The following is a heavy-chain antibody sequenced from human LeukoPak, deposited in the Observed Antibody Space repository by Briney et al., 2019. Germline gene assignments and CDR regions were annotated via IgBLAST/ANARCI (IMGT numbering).Heavy chain of an antibody. D-gene: IGHD6-13*01. CDR3: AKDQSYSSSWYTGYYFDY. J-gene: IGHJ4*02. Sequence: PGGSLRLSCAASGFTFSIYAMSWVRQAPGKGLEWVSTISGSGGVTYYADSVKGRFTVSRDNYKNTLYLQMKSLRAEATAVYYCAKDQSYSSSWYTGYYFDYWGQGTLVTVSS. CDR2: ISGSGGVT. V-gene: IGHV3-23*01. CDR1: GFTFSIYA.